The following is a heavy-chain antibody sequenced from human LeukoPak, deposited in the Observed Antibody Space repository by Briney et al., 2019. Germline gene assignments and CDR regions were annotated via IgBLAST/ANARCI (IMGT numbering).Heavy chain of an antibody. D-gene: IGHD3-16*02. CDR3: ARGYDYVWGSYLPPFGY. CDR2: INHSGST. CDR1: GGSFSGYY. Sequence: SETLSLTCAVYGGSFSGYYWSWIRQPPGKGLEWIGEINHSGSTNYNPSLKSRVTISVDTSKNQFSLELSSVTAADTAVYYCARGYDYVWGSYLPPFGYWGQGTLVTVSS. V-gene: IGHV4-34*01. J-gene: IGHJ4*02.